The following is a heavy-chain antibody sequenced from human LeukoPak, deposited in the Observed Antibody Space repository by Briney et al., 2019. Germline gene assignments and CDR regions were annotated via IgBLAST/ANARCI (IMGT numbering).Heavy chain of an antibody. D-gene: IGHD2-2*03. CDR1: GFTLRNAW. CDR2: IESTTDGGTT. Sequence: GGSLRLSCAASGFTLRNAWMRWVRQAPGKGLEWVGRIESTTDGGTTDYAAPVKGRFTIARDDSKNTLYLQMNSLKTEDTAVYYCSTGSFDYWGQGTLVTVSS. V-gene: IGHV3-15*04. CDR3: STGSFDY. J-gene: IGHJ4*02.